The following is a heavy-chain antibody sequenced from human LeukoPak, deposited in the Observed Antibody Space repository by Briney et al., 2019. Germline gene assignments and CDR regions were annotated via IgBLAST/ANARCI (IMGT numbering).Heavy chain of an antibody. CDR3: ARVLTARSGGYDAFDI. CDR1: GFTFSSYD. Sequence: GGSLRLSCAASGFTFSSYDMHWVRQATGKGLEWVSAIGTAGDTYYPGSVKGRFTISRENTKNSLYLQMNSLRAGDTAVYYCARVLTARSGGYDAFDIWGQGTMVTVSS. CDR2: IGTAGDT. D-gene: IGHD6-25*01. V-gene: IGHV3-13*01. J-gene: IGHJ3*02.